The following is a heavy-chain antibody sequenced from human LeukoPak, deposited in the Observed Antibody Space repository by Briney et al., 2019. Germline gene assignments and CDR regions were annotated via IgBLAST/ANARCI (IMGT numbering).Heavy chain of an antibody. J-gene: IGHJ4*02. CDR1: GFTFSSYG. Sequence: PGGSLRLSCAASGFTFSSYGMHWVRQAPGKGLEWVAFIRYDGSNKYYADSVKGRFTISRDNSKNTLYLQMNSLRAEDTAVYYCAKDYSYYGSGSYIDYWGQGTLVTVSS. D-gene: IGHD3-10*01. CDR3: AKDYSYYGSGSYIDY. CDR2: IRYDGSNK. V-gene: IGHV3-30*02.